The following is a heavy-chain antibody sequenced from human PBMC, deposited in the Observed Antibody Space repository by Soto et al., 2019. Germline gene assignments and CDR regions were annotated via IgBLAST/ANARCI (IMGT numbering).Heavy chain of an antibody. V-gene: IGHV1-69*06. J-gene: IGHJ3*01. D-gene: IGHD3-10*01. CDR2: IIPIIDTT. CDR1: GGNFNNYA. Sequence: QVQLVQSGAEVKKPGSSVKVSCKASGGNFNNYAISWVRQAPAQGLQWMGGIIPIIDTTHYAQKLQGRVTVSADRGRTTVYLELTGLTSGDSATYFWAREPRDRDGFRLWGQGTVVTVSS. CDR3: AREPRDRDGFRL.